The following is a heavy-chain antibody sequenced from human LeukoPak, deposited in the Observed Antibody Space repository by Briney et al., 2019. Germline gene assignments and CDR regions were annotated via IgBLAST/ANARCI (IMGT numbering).Heavy chain of an antibody. V-gene: IGHV3-23*01. D-gene: IGHD2-15*01. CDR3: ARYCSGATCYSGVDY. CDR2: ISSNGGST. J-gene: IGHJ4*02. Sequence: GGSLRLSCAASGFTFGSYMMTWVRQAPGRGLEWVSAISSNGGSTYYADSVKGRFTISRDNSKNTLYLQMNSLRVEDTAVYYCARYCSGATCYSGVDYWGQGTLVPVSP. CDR1: GFTFGSYM.